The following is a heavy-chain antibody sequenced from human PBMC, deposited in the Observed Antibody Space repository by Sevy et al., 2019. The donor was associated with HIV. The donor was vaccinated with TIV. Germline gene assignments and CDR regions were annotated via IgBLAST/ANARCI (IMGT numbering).Heavy chain of an antibody. CDR3: ARESYERWAYYFDY. CDR2: IWYDGSNK. V-gene: IGHV3-33*01. D-gene: IGHD1-26*01. Sequence: GGSLRLSCAASGFTFSSYGMHWVRQAPGKGLEWVAVIWYDGSNKYYADSVKGRFTISRDNSKNTLYLQMNSLRAEDTAVYYCARESYERWAYYFDYWGQGTLVTVSS. CDR1: GFTFSSYG. J-gene: IGHJ4*02.